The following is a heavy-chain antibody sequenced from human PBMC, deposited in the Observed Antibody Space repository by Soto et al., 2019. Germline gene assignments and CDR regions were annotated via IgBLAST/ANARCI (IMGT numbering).Heavy chain of an antibody. D-gene: IGHD3-16*01. Sequence: ASVKVSCKASGYTFNFYGITWVRQAPGQGLEWMGWISGFNGNTNYAADLQGRVTMTTDTSTSAAYMELRGLRSDDTAVYYCARIGVSSGHESPDFDSWGQGTLVTVSS. CDR1: GYTFNFYG. CDR2: ISGFNGNT. CDR3: ARIGVSSGHESPDFDS. V-gene: IGHV1-18*01. J-gene: IGHJ4*02.